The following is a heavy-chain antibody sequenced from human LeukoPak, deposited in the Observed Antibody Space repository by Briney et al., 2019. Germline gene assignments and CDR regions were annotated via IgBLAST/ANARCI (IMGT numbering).Heavy chain of an antibody. D-gene: IGHD3-16*02. J-gene: IGHJ4*02. V-gene: IGHV4-4*07. CDR2: ISAGGSG. CDR3: ARSGAAITFGGVIAQYYFDY. CDR1: GGSISRYY. Sequence: KPSETLSLTCTVSGGSISRYYWSWIRQPAGKGLEWIGRISAGGSGNYNPSIKSRVTMSLDTSKNHLSVKLSSVTAADTAVYYCARSGAAITFGGVIAQYYFDYWGQGTLVTVSS.